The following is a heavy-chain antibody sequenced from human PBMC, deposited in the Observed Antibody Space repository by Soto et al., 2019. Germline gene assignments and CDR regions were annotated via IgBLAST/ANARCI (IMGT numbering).Heavy chain of an antibody. CDR1: GFTFSSYA. D-gene: IGHD3-10*01. CDR3: AREGGRLLLQRLDY. Sequence: QVQLVESGGGVVQPGRSLRLSCAASGFTFSSYAMHWVRQAPGKGLEWVAVISYDGSDKYYADSVKGRFTISRDNSKNTLYLQMNSLRAEDTAVYYCAREGGRLLLQRLDYWGQGTLVTVSS. J-gene: IGHJ4*02. V-gene: IGHV3-30-3*01. CDR2: ISYDGSDK.